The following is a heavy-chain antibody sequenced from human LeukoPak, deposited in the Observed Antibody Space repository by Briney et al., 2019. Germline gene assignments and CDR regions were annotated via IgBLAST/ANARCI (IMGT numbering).Heavy chain of an antibody. CDR3: ARAYDSSGSTGDY. CDR2: IKEDGSEK. Sequence: GGSLRLSCAVYGFTFMSHWMTWVRQAPGKGLEWVANIKEDGSEKFYVDCVKGRFTIFRDNAENSLYLQMESLRAEDTAVYYCARAYDSSGSTGDYWGQGTLVTVSS. V-gene: IGHV3-7*04. CDR1: GFTFMSHW. D-gene: IGHD3-22*01. J-gene: IGHJ4*02.